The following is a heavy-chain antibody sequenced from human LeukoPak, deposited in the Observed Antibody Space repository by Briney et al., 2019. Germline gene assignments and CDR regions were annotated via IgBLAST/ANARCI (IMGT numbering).Heavy chain of an antibody. D-gene: IGHD2-15*01. Sequence: PSETLSLTCTVSGGSISSGSYYWSWIRQPAGKGLEWIGRVYTSGSTNYNPSLKSRVTISVGTSKNQFSLKLSSVTAAGTAVYYCARGPYCSGGSCYSNDAFDIWGQGTMVAVSS. J-gene: IGHJ3*02. CDR3: ARGPYCSGGSCYSNDAFDI. CDR1: GGSISSGSYY. V-gene: IGHV4-61*02. CDR2: VYTSGST.